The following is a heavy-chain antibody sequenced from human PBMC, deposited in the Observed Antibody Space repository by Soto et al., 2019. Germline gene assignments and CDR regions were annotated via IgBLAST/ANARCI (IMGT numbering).Heavy chain of an antibody. CDR2: IYYSGST. J-gene: IGHJ4*02. V-gene: IGHV4-59*08. Sequence: SETLSLTCTVSGGSISSYYWSWIRQPPGKGLEWIGYIYYSGSTNYNPSLKSRVTISVDTSKNQFSLKLSSVTAADTAVYYCARLGDYFYYFDYWGQGTLVTVSS. D-gene: IGHD3-16*01. CDR1: GGSISSYY. CDR3: ARLGDYFYYFDY.